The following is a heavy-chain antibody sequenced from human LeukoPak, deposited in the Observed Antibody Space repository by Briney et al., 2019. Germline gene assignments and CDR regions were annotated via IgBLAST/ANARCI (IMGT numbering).Heavy chain of an antibody. V-gene: IGHV1-69*05. CDR1: GGTFSSYA. CDR2: IIPIFGTA. J-gene: IGHJ4*02. D-gene: IGHD1-20*01. CDR3: ASNEETLKYNWNRAYFDY. Sequence: SVKVSCKASGGTFSSYAISWVRQAPGQGLEWMGGIIPIFGTANYAQKFQGRVTITTDESTSTAYMELSSLGSEDTAVYYCASNEETLKYNWNRAYFDYWGQGTLVTVSS.